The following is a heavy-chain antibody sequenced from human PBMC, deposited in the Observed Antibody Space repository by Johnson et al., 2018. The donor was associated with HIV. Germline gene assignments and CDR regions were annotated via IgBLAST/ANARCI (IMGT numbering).Heavy chain of an antibody. CDR1: GFPFRSYG. CDR3: ARVRIIYSSSSHAFDI. Sequence: QVQLVESGGGVVQPGGSLRLSCSASGFPFRSYGMDWVRQAPGKGLEWVAFIRYDGSDKYYADSVKGRFTISRDNSKNTLYLQMSSLRVEDTAVYCCARVRIIYSSSSHAFDIWGQGTMVTVSS. V-gene: IGHV3-30*02. CDR2: IRYDGSDK. D-gene: IGHD6-6*01. J-gene: IGHJ3*02.